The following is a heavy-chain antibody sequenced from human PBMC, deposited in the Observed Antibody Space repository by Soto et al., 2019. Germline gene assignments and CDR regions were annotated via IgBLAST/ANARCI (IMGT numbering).Heavy chain of an antibody. J-gene: IGHJ3*02. CDR3: ANHRLPRWLVPHDAFDI. CDR1: GGSISSSSYY. V-gene: IGHV4-39*01. Sequence: QLQLQESGPGLVKPSETLSLTCTVSGGSISSSSYYWGWIRQPPGKGLEWIGSIYYSGSTYYNPSLKSRVTLSVDTSKNQFSLKLSSVTAADTAVYYCANHRLPRWLVPHDAFDIWGQGTMVTVSS. CDR2: IYYSGST. D-gene: IGHD6-19*01.